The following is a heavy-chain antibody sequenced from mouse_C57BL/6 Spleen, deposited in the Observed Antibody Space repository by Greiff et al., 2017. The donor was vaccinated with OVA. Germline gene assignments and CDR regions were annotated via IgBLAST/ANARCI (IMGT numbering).Heavy chain of an antibody. CDR1: GYTFTSYN. Sequence: LQQSGAELVRPGASVKMSCKASGYTFTSYNMHWVKQTPRQGLEWIGDIYPGNGDTSYNQKFKGKATLTVDKSSSTAYMQLSSLTSEDSAVYFCARGYYGSSSAWFAYWGQGTLVTVSA. J-gene: IGHJ3*01. CDR2: IYPGNGDT. V-gene: IGHV1-12*01. D-gene: IGHD1-1*01. CDR3: ARGYYGSSSAWFAY.